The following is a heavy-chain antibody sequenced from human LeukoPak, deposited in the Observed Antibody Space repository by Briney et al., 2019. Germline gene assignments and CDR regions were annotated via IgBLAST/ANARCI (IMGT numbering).Heavy chain of an antibody. CDR2: IYSSGST. CDR3: ARGGRGSGGYYYYYGMDV. Sequence: SETLSLICSVSGASIRTYYWNWIRQPAGKGLEWIGRIYSSGSTNYNPSLKSRVTMSVDTSKNQFSLQLNSVTAADTAVYYCARGGRGSGGYYYYYGMDVWGQGTTVTVS. V-gene: IGHV4-4*07. CDR1: GASIRTYY. J-gene: IGHJ6*02. D-gene: IGHD2-15*01.